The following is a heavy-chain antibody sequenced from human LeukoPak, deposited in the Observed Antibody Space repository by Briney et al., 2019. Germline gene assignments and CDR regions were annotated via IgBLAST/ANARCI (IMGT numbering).Heavy chain of an antibody. V-gene: IGHV4-34*01. CDR2: INHGGNA. J-gene: IGHJ4*02. CDR3: ARVRRVRWSTQGYFDY. D-gene: IGHD4-23*01. CDR1: GGSFSGYF. Sequence: SETLSLTCAVYGGSFSGYFWTWMRQPPGKGLEWIGEINHGGNAIYNPSLKSRVTMSADPSKNQFSLTLGSVTAADPAVYSCARVRRVRWSTQGYFDYWGRGTLVTV.